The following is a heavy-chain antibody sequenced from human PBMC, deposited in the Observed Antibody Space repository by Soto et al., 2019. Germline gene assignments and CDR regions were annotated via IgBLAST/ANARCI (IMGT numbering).Heavy chain of an antibody. Sequence: EVQLLESGGGLVQPGGSLRLSCAASGFTFSSYGMSWVRRAPGKGLEWVSAISSSGGSAYYADSVKGRFTISRDNSKNTLYLQMNSLRAEDTAVYYCARGATSPSYWGQGTLVTVSS. V-gene: IGHV3-23*01. CDR3: ARGATSPSY. CDR2: ISSSGGSA. CDR1: GFTFSSYG. J-gene: IGHJ4*02.